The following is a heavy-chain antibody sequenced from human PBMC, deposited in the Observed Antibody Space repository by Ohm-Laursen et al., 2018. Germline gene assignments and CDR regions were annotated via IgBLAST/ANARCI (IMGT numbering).Heavy chain of an antibody. J-gene: IGHJ5*02. CDR3: ARGLWWFDP. CDR1: GYSISSGYF. V-gene: IGHV4-38-2*01. Sequence: SDTLSLTCAVSGYSISSGYFWGWIRQPPGKGLEWIGTIYHSGSTYYNPSLKSRFTISVDTSKNQFSLKLSSVTAADTALYYCARGLWWFDPWGQGTLVTVSS. CDR2: IYHSGST.